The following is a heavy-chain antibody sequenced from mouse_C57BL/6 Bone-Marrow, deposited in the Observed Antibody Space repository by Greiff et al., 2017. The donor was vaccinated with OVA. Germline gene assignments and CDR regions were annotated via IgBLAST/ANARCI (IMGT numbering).Heavy chain of an antibody. V-gene: IGHV1-64*01. Sequence: QVQLQQPGAELVKPGASVKLSCKASGYTFTSYWMHWVKQRPGQGLEWIGMIHPNSGSTNYNEKFKSKATLTVDKSSSTAYMQLSSLTSEDSAVYYCARKGGYVWYFDVWGTGTTVTVSS. CDR2: IHPNSGST. CDR3: ARKGGYVWYFDV. D-gene: IGHD2-2*01. J-gene: IGHJ1*03. CDR1: GYTFTSYW.